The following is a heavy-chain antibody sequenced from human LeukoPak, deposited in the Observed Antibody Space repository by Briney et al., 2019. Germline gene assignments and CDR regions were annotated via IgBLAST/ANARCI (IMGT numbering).Heavy chain of an antibody. D-gene: IGHD3-22*01. J-gene: IGHJ4*02. Sequence: GGSLRLSCAASGLTFSSHWMHWVRQAPGKGLEWVALIWYDGSNEYYADSVKGRFTISRDNSKNTLYLQMNSLRVDDTAVYFCARDSLDDDYYDSRPLDHWGQGTLVSVSS. CDR1: GLTFSSHW. CDR2: IWYDGSNE. CDR3: ARDSLDDDYYDSRPLDH. V-gene: IGHV3-33*08.